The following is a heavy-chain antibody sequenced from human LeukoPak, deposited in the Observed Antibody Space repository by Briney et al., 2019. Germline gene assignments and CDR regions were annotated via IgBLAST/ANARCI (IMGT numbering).Heavy chain of an antibody. CDR3: ARDRALDGYNFGWFDP. D-gene: IGHD5-24*01. CDR2: ISSSSSYI. CDR1: GFTFSSYS. J-gene: IGHJ5*02. V-gene: IGHV3-21*01. Sequence: GGSLRLSCAASGFTFSSYSMNWVRQAPGKGLEWVSSISSSSSYIYYADSVKGRFTISRDNAKNSLYLKMNSLRAEDTAVYYCARDRALDGYNFGWFDPWGQGTLVTVSS.